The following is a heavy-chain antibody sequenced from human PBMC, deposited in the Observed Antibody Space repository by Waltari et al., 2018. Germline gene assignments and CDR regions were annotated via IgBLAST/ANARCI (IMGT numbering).Heavy chain of an antibody. CDR2: FYYDGST. J-gene: IGHJ4*02. CDR3: ARWVLKWSHLPFDS. D-gene: IGHD1-26*01. Sequence: QLQLQESGPGLVKPSETLSLTCTVPGYSITSSGHYWGWIRQPPGRGLDWIGTFYYDGSTYYNPSLKSRVTISGDTSKNQFSLKLSSVTAADTAVYYCARWVLKWSHLPFDSWGQGTLVTVSS. CDR1: GYSITSSGHY. V-gene: IGHV4-39*07.